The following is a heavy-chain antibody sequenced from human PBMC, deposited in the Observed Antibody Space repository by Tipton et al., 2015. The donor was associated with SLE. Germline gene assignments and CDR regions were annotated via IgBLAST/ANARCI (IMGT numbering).Heavy chain of an antibody. D-gene: IGHD7-27*01. CDR3: TTDPNWGPQGGIIAFDI. V-gene: IGHV3-15*01. Sequence: GSLRLSCAASGFTFRNVWMSWVRQAPGKGLEWVGRIKSKTDGGTTDYAAPVKGRFTISRDDSENMLYLHMNSLKIEDTAVYYCTTDPNWGPQGGIIAFDIWGQGTVVTVSS. J-gene: IGHJ3*02. CDR1: GFTFRNVW. CDR2: IKSKTDGGTT.